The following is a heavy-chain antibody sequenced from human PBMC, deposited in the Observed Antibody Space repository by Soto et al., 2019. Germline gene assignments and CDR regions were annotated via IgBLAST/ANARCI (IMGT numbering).Heavy chain of an antibody. CDR1: GGTFSSYA. V-gene: IGHV1-69*01. D-gene: IGHD2-15*01. Sequence: QVQLVQSGAEVKKPGSSVKVSCKASGGTFSSYAISWVRQAPGQGIEWMGGIIPIFGTANYAQKLQGRVTITADESTITAYMELSSLRSEDMAVYYCARDGDCSGGRCIGNAFDIWGQGTMVTVSS. J-gene: IGHJ3*02. CDR2: IIPIFGTA. CDR3: ARDGDCSGGRCIGNAFDI.